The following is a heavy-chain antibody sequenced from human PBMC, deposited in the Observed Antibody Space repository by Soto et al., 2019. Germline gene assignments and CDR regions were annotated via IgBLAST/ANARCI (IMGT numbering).Heavy chain of an antibody. D-gene: IGHD3-9*01. CDR1: GFTFINHA. CDR2: VDGSGAAP. Sequence: GGSLRLSCATSGFTFINHAMTWVRQAPGKAPQWVATVDGSGAAPFYAESVKGRFTISRDNSKNTLYLQMDSLRAEDTAVYFCAKWEVFVTGHLATQCSLDAWGQGTLVTVSS. V-gene: IGHV3-23*01. J-gene: IGHJ5*02. CDR3: AKWEVFVTGHLATQCSLDA.